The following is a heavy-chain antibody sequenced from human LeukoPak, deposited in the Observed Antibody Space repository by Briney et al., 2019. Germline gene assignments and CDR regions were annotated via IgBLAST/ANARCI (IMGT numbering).Heavy chain of an antibody. CDR3: ARGGVDYYGSGTYYLMYYFDY. J-gene: IGHJ4*02. CDR1: GLTFDLYG. V-gene: IGHV3-30*02. Sequence: GGSLRLSCAASGLTFDLYGMYWVRQAPGKGLEWVAFTQYDGNKKYYADSVKGRFTISRDDPHNTLYLQMNSLRAEDTAVYFCARGGVDYYGSGTYYLMYYFDYWGQGALVTVSS. D-gene: IGHD3-10*01. CDR2: TQYDGNKK.